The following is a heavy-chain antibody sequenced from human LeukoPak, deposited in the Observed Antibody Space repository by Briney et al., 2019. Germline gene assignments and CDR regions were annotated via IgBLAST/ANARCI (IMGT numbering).Heavy chain of an antibody. Sequence: ASVKLSCKASGYTFTGYYMHWVRQAPGQGLEWMGWINPNSGGTNYAQKFQGRVTMTRDTSISTAYMELSRLRSDDTAVYYCARGLVDTAMVSTWGQGTLVTVSS. J-gene: IGHJ5*02. V-gene: IGHV1-2*02. CDR2: INPNSGGT. CDR1: GYTFTGYY. D-gene: IGHD5-18*01. CDR3: ARGLVDTAMVST.